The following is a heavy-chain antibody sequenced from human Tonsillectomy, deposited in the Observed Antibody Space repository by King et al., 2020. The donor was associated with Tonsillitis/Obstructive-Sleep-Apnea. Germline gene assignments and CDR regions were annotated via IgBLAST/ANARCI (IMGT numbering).Heavy chain of an antibody. Sequence: VQLVESGGGLVQPGGSLRLSCAASGFTFCSYAMSWVRQAPGKGLEWGSAISGSGGSTYYADSVKGRFTISRDNSKNTLYLQMNSLRAQDTAVYYCAKEPRRGYCSGGSCYPFPGWFDPWGQGTLVTVSS. V-gene: IGHV3-23*04. CDR2: ISGSGGST. CDR3: AKEPRRGYCSGGSCYPFPGWFDP. CDR1: GFTFCSYA. J-gene: IGHJ5*02. D-gene: IGHD2-15*01.